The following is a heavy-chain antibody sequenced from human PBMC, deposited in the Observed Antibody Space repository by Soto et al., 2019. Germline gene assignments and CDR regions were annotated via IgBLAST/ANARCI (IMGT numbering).Heavy chain of an antibody. V-gene: IGHV4-31*03. CDR2: ISYSGST. CDR1: GDSMTTVGYY. Sequence: QVQLQESGPGLVKPSQTLSLTCTVSGDSMTTVGYYWTWIRQHPGQGLEWIGFISYSGSTYYSSSLKGRFAISADTSKNQFSLKLSSVTAAYTAVLYCTRGDYWGQGALVTVSS. CDR3: TRGDY. J-gene: IGHJ4*02.